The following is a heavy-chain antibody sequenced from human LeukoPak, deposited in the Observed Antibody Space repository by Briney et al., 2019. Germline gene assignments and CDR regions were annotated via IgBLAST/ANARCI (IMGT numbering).Heavy chain of an antibody. CDR2: IYYSGST. CDR3: ARVRGGSGSYPYDY. CDR1: GGSFSGYY. J-gene: IGHJ4*02. D-gene: IGHD3-10*01. Sequence: PSETLSLTCAVYGGSFSGYYWSWIRQPPGKGLEWIGYIYYSGSTNYNPSLKSRVTISVDTSKNQFSLKLSSVTAADTAVYYCARVRGGSGSYPYDYWGQGTLVTVSS. V-gene: IGHV4-59*01.